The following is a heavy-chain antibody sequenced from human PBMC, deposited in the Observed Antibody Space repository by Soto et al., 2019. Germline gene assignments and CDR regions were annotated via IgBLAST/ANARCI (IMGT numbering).Heavy chain of an antibody. D-gene: IGHD2-8*01. CDR2: AYYSGST. CDR3: ARDRSTYGGGGTGEVKENWFDP. Sequence: SETLSLTCTFSGGTISHYYWSWIRPSPGKGLEWIGYAYYSGSTDYNPSLKSRVTMSVDTSKNQVSLKLNSVTTADTAVYYCARDRSTYGGGGTGEVKENWFDPWGPGTLVTVSS. V-gene: IGHV4-59*01. CDR1: GGTISHYY. J-gene: IGHJ5*02.